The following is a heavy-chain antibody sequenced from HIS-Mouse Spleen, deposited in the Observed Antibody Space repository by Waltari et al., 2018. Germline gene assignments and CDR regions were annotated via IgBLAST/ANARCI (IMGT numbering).Heavy chain of an antibody. J-gene: IGHJ2*01. CDR1: GGSISSSSYY. CDR2: IHNSGRT. D-gene: IGHD6-13*01. V-gene: IGHV4-39*07. Sequence: QLQLQESGPGLVKPSETLSLTCTVSGGSISSSSYYWGWIRQPPGKGLEWIGSIHNSGRTYSNPALKRRVTISVDTSKNQFSLKLSSVTAADTAVYYCAREIPYSSSWYDWYFDLWGRGTLVTVSS. CDR3: AREIPYSSSWYDWYFDL.